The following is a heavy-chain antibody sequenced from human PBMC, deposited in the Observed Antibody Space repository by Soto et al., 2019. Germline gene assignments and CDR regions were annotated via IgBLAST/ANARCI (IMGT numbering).Heavy chain of an antibody. Sequence: GGSLRLSCAASGFTVSSNYMSWVRQAPGKGLEWVAVISYDGINKYYADSVKGRFTISRDNSKNTLYLQMNSLRAEDTAVYYCAKDKFKQLELPVGSPLRGDYYYGMDVWGQGTTVTVSS. CDR2: ISYDGINK. D-gene: IGHD1-1*01. J-gene: IGHJ6*02. CDR1: GFTVSSNY. V-gene: IGHV3-30*18. CDR3: AKDKFKQLELPVGSPLRGDYYYGMDV.